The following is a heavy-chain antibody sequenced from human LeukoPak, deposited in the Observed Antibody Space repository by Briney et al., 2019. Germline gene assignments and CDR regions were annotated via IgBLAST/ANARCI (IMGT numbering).Heavy chain of an antibody. J-gene: IGHJ3*02. D-gene: IGHD3-22*01. CDR2: IYYSGST. Sequence: GSLRLSCAASGFTFSSYAMSWVRQAPGKGLEWIGYIYYSGSTNYNPSLKSRVTISVDTSKNQFSLKLSSVTAADTAVYYCARVSYDSSGYGLSDAFDIWGQGTMVTVSS. CDR1: GFTFSSYA. CDR3: ARVSYDSSGYGLSDAFDI. V-gene: IGHV4-59*01.